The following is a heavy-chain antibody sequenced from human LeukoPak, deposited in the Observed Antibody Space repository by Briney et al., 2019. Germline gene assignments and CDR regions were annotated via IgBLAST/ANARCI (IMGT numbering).Heavy chain of an antibody. CDR2: IGESGTET. V-gene: IGHV3-48*03. Sequence: PGGSLRLSCAASGFTFSSHEMNWVRQAPGKGLEWVAYIGESGTETYYAESVKGRFTVSRDNAKNSLHLQMSSLRGEDTAVYYCARDRAAGLDYDPSGLDYWGQGTLVAVSS. CDR1: GFTFSSHE. CDR3: ARDRAAGLDYDPSGLDY. J-gene: IGHJ4*02. D-gene: IGHD3-22*01.